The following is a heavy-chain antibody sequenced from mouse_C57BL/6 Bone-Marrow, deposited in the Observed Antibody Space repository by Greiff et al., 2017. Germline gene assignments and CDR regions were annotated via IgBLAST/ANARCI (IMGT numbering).Heavy chain of an antibody. CDR3: TTSYYGSSSFDY. J-gene: IGHJ2*01. Sequence: EVQLQQSGAELVRPGASVKLSCTASGFNIKDDYMHWVKQRPEQGLEWIGWIDPENGDTEYASKFQGKATITADTSSNTAYLQLSSLTSEDTAVYYCTTSYYGSSSFDYWGQGTTLTVSS. V-gene: IGHV14-4*01. CDR1: GFNIKDDY. D-gene: IGHD1-1*01. CDR2: IDPENGDT.